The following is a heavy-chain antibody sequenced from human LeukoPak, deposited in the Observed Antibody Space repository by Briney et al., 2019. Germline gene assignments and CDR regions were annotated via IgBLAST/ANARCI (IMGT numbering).Heavy chain of an antibody. CDR1: GFTFSSYA. CDR2: ISGSGGST. V-gene: IGHV3-23*01. D-gene: IGHD6-19*01. CDR3: AKDSEWGIAVAGTFDY. J-gene: IGHJ4*02. Sequence: GGSLRLSCAASGFTFSSYAMSWVRQAPGKGLEWVSAISGSGGSTYYADSVKGRFTISRDNSKNTLYQQMNSLRAEDTAVYYCAKDSEWGIAVAGTFDYWGQGTLVTVSS.